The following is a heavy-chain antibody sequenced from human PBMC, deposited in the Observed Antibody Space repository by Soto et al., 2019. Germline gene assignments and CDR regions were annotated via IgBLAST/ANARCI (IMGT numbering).Heavy chain of an antibody. D-gene: IGHD1-7*01. CDR3: AHARDNWNYGWFDP. J-gene: IGHJ5*02. CDR1: GFSLSTSGVG. Sequence: SGPTLVNPTQTLTLTCTFSGFSLSTSGVGVGWIRQPPGKALEWLALIYWNDDKRYSPSLKSRLTITKDTSKNQVVLTMTNMDPVDTATYYCAHARDNWNYGWFDPWGQGTLVTVSS. CDR2: IYWNDDK. V-gene: IGHV2-5*01.